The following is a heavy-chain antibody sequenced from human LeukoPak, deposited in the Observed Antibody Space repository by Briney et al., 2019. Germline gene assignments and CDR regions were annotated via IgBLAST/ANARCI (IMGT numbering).Heavy chain of an antibody. CDR2: IYTSGST. D-gene: IGHD4-17*01. CDR1: GGSISSGSYY. J-gene: IGHJ5*02. V-gene: IGHV4-61*02. Sequence: KPSQTLSLTCTVSGGSISSGSYYWSWIRQPAGKGLEWIGRIYTSGSTNYNPSLKSRVTISVDTSKNQFSLKLSSVTAADTAVYYCARYHGDYEWAWFDPWGQGTLVTVSS. CDR3: ARYHGDYEWAWFDP.